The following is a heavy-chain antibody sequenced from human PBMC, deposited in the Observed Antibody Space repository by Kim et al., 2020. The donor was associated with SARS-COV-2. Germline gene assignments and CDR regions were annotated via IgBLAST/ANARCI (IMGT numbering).Heavy chain of an antibody. V-gene: IGHV4-59*13. CDR1: GGSISSYY. J-gene: IGHJ5*02. CDR2: IYNSGST. D-gene: IGHD2-15*01. CDR3: SREVVVAATRDGYNWFDP. Sequence: SETLSLTCTVSGGSISSYYWSWIRQPPGKGLEWIGYIYNSGSTNYNPSLKRRVTISVDTTKHKYSLKLSAVTVADTAVYYCSREVVVAATRDGYNWFDPWGQGTLVTVSS.